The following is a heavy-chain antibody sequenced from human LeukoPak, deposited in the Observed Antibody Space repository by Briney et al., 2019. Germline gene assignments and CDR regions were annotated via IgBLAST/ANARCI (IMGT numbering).Heavy chain of an antibody. CDR1: GGTFSSYA. V-gene: IGHV1-69*13. CDR2: IIPIFGTA. J-gene: IGHJ6*03. CDR3: ARSFGYCSSTSCYSMDV. D-gene: IGHD2-2*01. Sequence: SVKVSCKASGGTFSSYAISWVRQAPGQGLEWMGGIIPIFGTANYAQKFQGRVTITADESTSTAYMELSSLRSEDTAVYYCARSFGYCSSTSCYSMDVRGKGTTVTVSS.